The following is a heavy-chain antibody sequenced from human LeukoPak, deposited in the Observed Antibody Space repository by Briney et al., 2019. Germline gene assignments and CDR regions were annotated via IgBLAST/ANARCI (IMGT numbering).Heavy chain of an antibody. CDR3: ARRYSSGWIDY. V-gene: IGHV4-59*08. CDR2: IYYSGST. Sequence: PSETLSLTCAVSGGSISSYYWSWIRQPPGKGLEWIGYIYYSGSTNYNPSLKSRVTISVDTSKNQFSLKLSSVTAADTAVYYCARRYSSGWIDYWGQGTLVTVSS. D-gene: IGHD6-19*01. J-gene: IGHJ4*02. CDR1: GGSISSYY.